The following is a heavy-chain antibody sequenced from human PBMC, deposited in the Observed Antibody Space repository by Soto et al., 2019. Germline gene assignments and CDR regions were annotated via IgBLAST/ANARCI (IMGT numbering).Heavy chain of an antibody. CDR3: AKGGDYDILTGYGYFQH. J-gene: IGHJ1*01. Sequence: GGSLRLSCAASGFTFSSYAMSWVRQAPGKGLEWVSAISGSGGSTYYADSVKGRFTISRDNSKNTLYLQMNSLRAEDTAVYYCAKGGDYDILTGYGYFQHWGQGTLVTVSS. CDR1: GFTFSSYA. CDR2: ISGSGGST. D-gene: IGHD3-9*01. V-gene: IGHV3-23*01.